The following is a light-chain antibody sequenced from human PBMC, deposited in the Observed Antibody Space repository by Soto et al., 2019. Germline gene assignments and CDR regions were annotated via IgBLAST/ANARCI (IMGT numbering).Light chain of an antibody. V-gene: IGLV2-8*01. CDR1: SSDVGGYNY. Sequence: QSALTQPPSASGSPGQSVTISCTGTSSDVGGYNYVSWYQQYPGRAPKLMIYEVTKRPSGVPDRFSGSKSGNTASLTVSGLQAVDEAEYYGSSYAASNNFYFVFGGGTKLTVL. CDR2: EVT. J-gene: IGLJ3*02. CDR3: SSYAASNNFYFV.